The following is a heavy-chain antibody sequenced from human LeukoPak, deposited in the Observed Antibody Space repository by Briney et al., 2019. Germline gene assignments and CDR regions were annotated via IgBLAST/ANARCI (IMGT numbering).Heavy chain of an antibody. V-gene: IGHV3-21*01. D-gene: IGHD4-17*01. CDR3: ARGHTAVTRHFDF. Sequence: PGGSLRLSCEASGFTFTTYSMTWVRQAPGKGLEWVSIISSGSSAIFSADALKGRFTISRDDAKNLLYLDMNSLRAEDTAVYYCARGHTAVTRHFDFWGQGTLVTVSS. CDR1: GFTFTTYS. J-gene: IGHJ4*02. CDR2: ISSGSSAI.